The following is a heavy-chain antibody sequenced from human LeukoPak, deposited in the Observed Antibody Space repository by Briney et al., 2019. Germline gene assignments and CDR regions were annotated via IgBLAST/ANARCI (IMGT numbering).Heavy chain of an antibody. CDR3: AMGIKGVSFDY. J-gene: IGHJ4*02. CDR2: IYYSGST. CDR1: GDSISSYY. D-gene: IGHD6-13*01. Sequence: SETLSLTCTVSGDSISSYYWSWIRQPPGKGLEWIGYIYYSGSTNYNPSLKSRVTISVDTSKNQFSLKLSSVTAADTAVYYCAMGIKGVSFDYWGQGTLVTVSS. V-gene: IGHV4-59*01.